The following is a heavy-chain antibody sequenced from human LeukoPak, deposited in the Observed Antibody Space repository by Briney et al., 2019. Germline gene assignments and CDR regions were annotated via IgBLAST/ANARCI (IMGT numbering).Heavy chain of an antibody. J-gene: IGHJ4*02. CDR3: AKDATITMIVVVITSFDY. D-gene: IGHD3-22*01. CDR1: GLTFSNYG. Sequence: GGSLRLSCAASGLTFSNYGMSWVRQAPGKGLEWVSAISGSGGSTYYADSVKGRFTISRDNSKNTLYLQMNSLRAEDTAVYYCAKDATITMIVVVITSFDYWGQGTLVTVSS. V-gene: IGHV3-23*01. CDR2: ISGSGGST.